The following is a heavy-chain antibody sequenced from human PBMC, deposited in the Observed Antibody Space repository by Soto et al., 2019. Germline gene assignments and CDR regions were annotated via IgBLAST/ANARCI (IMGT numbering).Heavy chain of an antibody. CDR3: TRQVTMIVGNWFDP. CDR2: IRSKANSYAT. V-gene: IGHV3-73*01. D-gene: IGHD3-22*01. J-gene: IGHJ5*02. Sequence: HPGGSLRLSCAASGFTFSGSAMHWVRQASGKGLEWVGRIRSKANSYATAYAASVKGRFTISRDDSKNTAYLQMNSLKTEDTAVYYCTRQVTMIVGNWFDPWGQRTLVTVSS. CDR1: GFTFSGSA.